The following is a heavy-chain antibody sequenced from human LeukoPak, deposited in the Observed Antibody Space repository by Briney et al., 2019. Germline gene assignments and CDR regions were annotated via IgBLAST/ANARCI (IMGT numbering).Heavy chain of an antibody. J-gene: IGHJ4*02. CDR2: VYDSGST. D-gene: IGHD1-14*01. V-gene: IGHV4-39*07. CDR1: GGSISSGSYD. CDR3: ARDGRFPPEPLPRSFDY. Sequence: SETLSLACTVSGGSISSGSYDWGWIGQPPGKGLEGIGKVYDSGSTYYNPSLKSRVTMSVDTSKNQFSLKLSPVTAADMAVYYCARDGRFPPEPLPRSFDYWGQGTLVTVSS.